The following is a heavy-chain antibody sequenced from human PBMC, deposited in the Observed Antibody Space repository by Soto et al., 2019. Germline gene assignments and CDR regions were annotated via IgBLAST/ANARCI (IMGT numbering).Heavy chain of an antibody. J-gene: IGHJ4*02. CDR1: GYSFTSYW. CDR2: IYPGDSDT. Sequence: PGESLKISCKGSGYSFTSYWIGWVRQMPGKGLEWMGIIYPGDSDTRYSPSFQGQVTISADKSISTAYLQWSSLKASDTAMYYCARHQMAHDHSPQAPADYWGQGTLVTVSS. V-gene: IGHV5-51*01. CDR3: ARHQMAHDHSPQAPADY. D-gene: IGHD5-18*01.